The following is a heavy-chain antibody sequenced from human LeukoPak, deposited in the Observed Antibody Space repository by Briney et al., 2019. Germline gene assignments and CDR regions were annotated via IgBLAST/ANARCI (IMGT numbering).Heavy chain of an antibody. CDR1: GFTVSSNY. D-gene: IGHD3-10*01. V-gene: IGHV3-53*01. CDR3: ARSWGIWFGELLSEYYFDY. CDR2: IYSGGST. J-gene: IGHJ4*02. Sequence: GGSLRLSCAASGFTVSSNYMSWVRQSPGKGLEWVSVIYSGGSTYYADSVKGRFTISRDNSKNTLYLQMNSLRAEDTAVYYCARSWGIWFGELLSEYYFDYWGQGTLVTVSS.